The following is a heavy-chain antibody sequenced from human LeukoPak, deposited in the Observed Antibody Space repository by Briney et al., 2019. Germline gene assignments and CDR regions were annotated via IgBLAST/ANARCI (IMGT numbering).Heavy chain of an antibody. CDR1: GFTFSSDS. CDR3: ARERIAAAGTFDY. CDR2: ISSSSSYI. D-gene: IGHD6-13*01. Sequence: GGSLRLACAASGFTFSSDSMNWVRQSPGKGLEWVSSISSSSSYIYYADSVKGRFTISRDNTKNSLYLQMHSLRAEDTAVYYCARERIAAAGTFDYWGQGTLVTVSS. J-gene: IGHJ4*02. V-gene: IGHV3-21*01.